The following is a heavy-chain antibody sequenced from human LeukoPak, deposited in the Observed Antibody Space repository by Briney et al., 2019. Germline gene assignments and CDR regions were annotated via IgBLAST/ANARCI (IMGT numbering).Heavy chain of an antibody. D-gene: IGHD5-18*01. J-gene: IGHJ4*02. Sequence: PGGSLRLSCAASGFTFSSYSMNWVRQAPGKGLEWISYISSSSSTVDYADPVKGRFTISRDNAKNSLYLQMNSLRAEDTAVYYCARGRGYNYGYSDYWGQGTLVTVSS. CDR1: GFTFSSYS. CDR2: ISSSSSTV. V-gene: IGHV3-48*04. CDR3: ARGRGYNYGYSDY.